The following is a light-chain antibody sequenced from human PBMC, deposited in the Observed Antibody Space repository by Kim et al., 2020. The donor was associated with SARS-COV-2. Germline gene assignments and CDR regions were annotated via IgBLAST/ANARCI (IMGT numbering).Light chain of an antibody. Sequence: SVPISCTGTSSDGDGYDHVSWYQQYPGKDPKLMIYDVNHRPSGVSNRFSGSKSGKTASLTISGLQAEDEADYYCSSYTARTTLVFGGGTQLTVL. J-gene: IGLJ2*01. V-gene: IGLV2-14*03. CDR2: DVN. CDR3: SSYTARTTLV. CDR1: SSDGDGYDH.